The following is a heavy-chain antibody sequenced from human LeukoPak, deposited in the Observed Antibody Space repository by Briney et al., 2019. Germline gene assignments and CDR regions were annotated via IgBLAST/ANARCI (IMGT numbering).Heavy chain of an antibody. D-gene: IGHD1-1*01. J-gene: IGHJ4*02. V-gene: IGHV3-66*01. CDR3: AREAVLKMTTIDY. Sequence: GGXLXLSCAASGFTVSSNYMSWVRQAPGKGLEWVSVIYSGGSTYYADSVKGRFTISRDNSKNTLYLQMNSLRAEDTAVYYCAREAVLKMTTIDYWGLGTLVTVSS. CDR1: GFTVSSNY. CDR2: IYSGGST.